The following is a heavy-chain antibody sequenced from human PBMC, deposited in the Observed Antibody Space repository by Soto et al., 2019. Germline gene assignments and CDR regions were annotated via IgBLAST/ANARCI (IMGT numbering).Heavy chain of an antibody. J-gene: IGHJ6*02. CDR3: AKSLSTAVNYGLDV. V-gene: IGHV3-23*01. Sequence: EVQLLESGGGLVQPGGSLRLSCGASGFTFSDNAMTWVRQAPGKGLEWVSSISDDGGSTYYADSVKGRFAVSRDNSKNTLFLHVNSLGAEDTAVYYCAKSLSTAVNYGLDVWGQGTAVTVSS. CDR1: GFTFSDNA. CDR2: ISDDGGST.